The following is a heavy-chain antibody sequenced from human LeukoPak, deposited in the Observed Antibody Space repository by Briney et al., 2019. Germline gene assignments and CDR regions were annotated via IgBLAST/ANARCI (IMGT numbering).Heavy chain of an antibody. D-gene: IGHD3-10*01. V-gene: IGHV4-59*08. Sequence: PSETLSLTCTVSGGSISSYYWSWIRQPPGKGLEWLGYVYYSGSTNYNPSLKSRVTISVDTSKNQFSLKLSSVTAADTAVYYCARRFGPGLIHAFDIWGQGTMVTVSS. CDR1: GGSISSYY. CDR2: VYYSGST. J-gene: IGHJ3*02. CDR3: ARRFGPGLIHAFDI.